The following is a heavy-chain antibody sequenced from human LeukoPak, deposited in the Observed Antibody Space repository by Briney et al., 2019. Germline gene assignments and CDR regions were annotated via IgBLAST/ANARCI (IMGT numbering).Heavy chain of an antibody. D-gene: IGHD6-19*01. Sequence: GESLKISCKGSGYTFANYWIAWVRQMPGKGLEWMGIIYPGDSDTRYSPSFQGQVTISADESITTTYLQRSSLKASDTAMYYCARQAARYSRAWGGSFDIWGQGTMVTVSS. CDR1: GYTFANYW. J-gene: IGHJ3*02. CDR2: IYPGDSDT. V-gene: IGHV5-51*01. CDR3: ARQAARYSRAWGGSFDI.